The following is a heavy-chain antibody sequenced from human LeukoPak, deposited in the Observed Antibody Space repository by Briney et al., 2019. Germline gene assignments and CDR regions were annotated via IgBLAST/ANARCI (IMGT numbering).Heavy chain of an antibody. CDR2: ISTYNDNT. D-gene: IGHD6-6*01. J-gene: IGHJ4*02. V-gene: IGHV1-18*01. CDR1: GYTFTSYD. Sequence: ASVKVSCKASGYTFTSYDISWVRQAPGQGLEWRGGISTYNDNTHYAQKLQGRVTMTTDTSTSTVYMELKSLRSDDTAVYYCARIQSRIIAARPGNPAFDYWGRGTLVTVSS. CDR3: ARIQSRIIAARPGNPAFDY.